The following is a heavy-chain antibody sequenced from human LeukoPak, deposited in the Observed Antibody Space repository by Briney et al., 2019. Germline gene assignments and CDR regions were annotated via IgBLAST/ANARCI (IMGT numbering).Heavy chain of an antibody. CDR1: GFTFSSYW. CDR2: IKQDGSEK. V-gene: IGHV3-7*01. J-gene: IGHJ4*02. Sequence: GGSLRLSCAASGFTFSSYWMSWVRQAPGKGLEWVANIKQDGSEKYYVDSVKGRFTISRDNAKNSLYQQMNSLRAEDTAVYYCARPYSGSWYDYWGQGTLVTVSS. D-gene: IGHD6-13*01. CDR3: ARPYSGSWYDY.